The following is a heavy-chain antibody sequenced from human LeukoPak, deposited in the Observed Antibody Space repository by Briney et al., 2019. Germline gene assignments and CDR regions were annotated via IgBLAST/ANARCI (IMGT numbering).Heavy chain of an antibody. D-gene: IGHD3-22*01. V-gene: IGHV4-61*02. J-gene: IGHJ3*02. CDR1: GDSISSGDYY. CDR2: ISSSGST. CDR3: ARGPYSYDSSGAFDI. Sequence: PSQTLSLTRTVSGDSISSGDYYGRWIRHPAGKGMGWVGRISSSGSTNYNPSLKSRVTISVDTSKNQFSLKLSSVTAADTAVYFCARGPYSYDSSGAFDIWGQGTMVTVSS.